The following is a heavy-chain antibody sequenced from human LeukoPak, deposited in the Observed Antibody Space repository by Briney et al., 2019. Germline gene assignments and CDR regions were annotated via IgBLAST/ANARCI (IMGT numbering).Heavy chain of an antibody. Sequence: PSETLSLTCTVSGGSISSYYWSWIRQPPGKGLEWIGYIYYSGSTNYNPSLKSRVTISVDTSKNQFSLKLSSVTAADTAVYYCARSGMGIAAATHWGQGTLVTVSS. CDR1: GGSISSYY. CDR3: ARSGMGIAAATH. CDR2: IYYSGST. V-gene: IGHV4-59*12. J-gene: IGHJ4*02. D-gene: IGHD6-13*01.